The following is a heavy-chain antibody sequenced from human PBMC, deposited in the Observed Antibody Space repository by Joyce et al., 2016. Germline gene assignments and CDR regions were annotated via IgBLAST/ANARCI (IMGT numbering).Heavy chain of an antibody. CDR2: IYYSRGP. J-gene: IGHJ4*02. V-gene: IGHV4-39*07. D-gene: IGHD4-23*01. CDR1: GGSISSTSYY. CDR3: ARGMGSVVTPSAVDY. Sequence: QLQLQESGPGLVKPSETLSLTCTVSGGSISSTSYYWGWIRQPPGTGREWVGSIYYSRGPYDNPSLRSRVTILGDTSKNQFSLKVSAVTAADTAVYYCARGMGSVVTPSAVDYWGRGTLVTVSS.